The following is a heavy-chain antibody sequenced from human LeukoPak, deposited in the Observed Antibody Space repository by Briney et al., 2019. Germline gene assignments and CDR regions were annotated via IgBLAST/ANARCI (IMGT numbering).Heavy chain of an antibody. D-gene: IGHD3-22*01. J-gene: IGHJ4*02. CDR2: IIPIFGTA. CDR1: GGTFSNYA. Sequence: ASVKVSCKASGGTFSNYAISWVRQAPGQGLEWMGAIIPIFGTANYAQKFQGRVTITADESTSTAYMELSSLRSEDTAVYYCAKDYRGYYDSSAWDYWGQGTLVTVSS. V-gene: IGHV1-69*13. CDR3: AKDYRGYYDSSAWDY.